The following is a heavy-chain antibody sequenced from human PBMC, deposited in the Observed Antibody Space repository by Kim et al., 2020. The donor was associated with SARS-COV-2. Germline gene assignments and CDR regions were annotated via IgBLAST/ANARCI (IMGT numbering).Heavy chain of an antibody. V-gene: IGHV1-2*02. Sequence: GTNYAQKFQGRVTMTRDTSISTAYMELSRLRSDDTAVYYCATHYNQGGGYWGQGTLVTVSS. D-gene: IGHD1-1*01. CDR2: GT. J-gene: IGHJ4*02. CDR3: ATHYNQGGGY.